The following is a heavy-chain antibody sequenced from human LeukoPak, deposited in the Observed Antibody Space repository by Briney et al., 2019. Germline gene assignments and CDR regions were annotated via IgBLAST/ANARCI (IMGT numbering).Heavy chain of an antibody. D-gene: IGHD3-22*01. CDR2: IWYDGRTQ. CDR1: GLTFSTYG. V-gene: IGHV3-33*01. J-gene: IGHJ4*02. CDR3: ARGEYYHESSGYPNY. Sequence: GGSLRLSCAASGLTFSTYGMHWVRQAPGKGLEWVAVIWYDGRTQSYAESVKGRFAVSRDNSKNTLYLQMNSLRAEDTAVYHCARGEYYHESSGYPNYWGQGTLVTVSS.